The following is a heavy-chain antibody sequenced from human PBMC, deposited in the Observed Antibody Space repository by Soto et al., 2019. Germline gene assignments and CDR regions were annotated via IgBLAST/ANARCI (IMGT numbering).Heavy chain of an antibody. Sequence: QLQLQESGPGLVKPSETLSLTCNVSGGSISSSSYYWGWIRQPPGKGLEWIGSIYYSGSTYYNPSRKSRVTISVDTSKYQFSLKLSSVTAADTAVYYCARQLKAWFDPWGQGTLVTVSS. CDR1: GGSISSSSYY. CDR2: IYYSGST. CDR3: ARQLKAWFDP. J-gene: IGHJ5*02. V-gene: IGHV4-39*01.